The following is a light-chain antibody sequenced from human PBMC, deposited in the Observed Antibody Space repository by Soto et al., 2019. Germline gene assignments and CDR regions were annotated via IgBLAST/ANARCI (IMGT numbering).Light chain of an antibody. CDR2: AAS. CDR3: QKYNSAPPWT. J-gene: IGKJ1*01. V-gene: IGKV1-27*01. Sequence: DIQMTQSPSSLSASVGDRVTIPCRASQGISNYLAWYQQKPGKVPKLMIYAASTLQSGVPSRFSGSGSGTDFTLTISSLQPEDVAAYYCQKYNSAPPWTFGQGTKVDIK. CDR1: QGISNY.